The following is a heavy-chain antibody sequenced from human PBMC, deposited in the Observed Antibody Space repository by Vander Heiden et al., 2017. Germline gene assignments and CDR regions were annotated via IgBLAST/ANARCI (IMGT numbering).Heavy chain of an antibody. J-gene: IGHJ6*02. Sequence: QGYLVESGGGLVKLGGSLRLSCAASGFIFSDDYMTWVRQAPGKGPEWLSYISSSGRTISYADSVKGRFTISRDNANNSLYLQMTSLTAADTAVYYCARSLAVSGDYYYAYDMDVWGQGTTVTVSS. V-gene: IGHV3-11*01. D-gene: IGHD6-19*01. CDR2: ISSSGRTI. CDR1: GFIFSDDY. CDR3: ARSLAVSGDYYYAYDMDV.